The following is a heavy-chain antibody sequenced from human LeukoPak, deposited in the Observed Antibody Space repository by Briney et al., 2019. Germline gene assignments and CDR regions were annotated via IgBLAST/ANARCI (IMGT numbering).Heavy chain of an antibody. CDR2: ISNDGSHK. CDR3: ARGMAVALGSFAS. J-gene: IGHJ4*02. V-gene: IGHV3-30*04. D-gene: IGHD6-19*01. CDR1: EFTFGSFA. Sequence: GALRLSCAASEFTFGSFAMHWVRQAPGKGLEWVAIISNDGSHKYYADSVKGRFTIFRDNSKRMLYLQMNSLRAEDTAVYYCARGMAVALGSFASWGQGTLVTVSS.